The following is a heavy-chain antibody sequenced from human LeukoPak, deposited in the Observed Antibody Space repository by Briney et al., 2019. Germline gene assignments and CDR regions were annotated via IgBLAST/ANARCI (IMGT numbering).Heavy chain of an antibody. CDR3: AKDLYYDYVWGSSYFDY. J-gene: IGHJ4*02. CDR1: GFTFSSYG. V-gene: IGHV3-30*18. Sequence: TGGSLRLSCAASGFTFSSYGMHWVRQAPGKGLEWVAVISYDGSNKYYEDSVKGRFTISRDNSKNTLYLQMNSLRAEDTAVYYCAKDLYYDYVWGSSYFDYWGQGTLVTVSS. CDR2: ISYDGSNK. D-gene: IGHD3-16*01.